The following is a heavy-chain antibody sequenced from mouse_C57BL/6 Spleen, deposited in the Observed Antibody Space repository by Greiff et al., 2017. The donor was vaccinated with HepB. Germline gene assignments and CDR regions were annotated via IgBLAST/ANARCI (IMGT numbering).Heavy chain of an antibody. Sequence: QVQLQQSGPELVKPGASVKISCKASGYAFSSSWMNWVKQRPGQGLEWIGMIHPNCGSTNYNEKFKSKATLTVDKSSSTAYMQLSSLTSEDSAVYYCARGSYYGSSHWYFDVWGTGTTVTVSS. D-gene: IGHD1-1*01. CDR3: ARGSYYGSSHWYFDV. V-gene: IGHV1-64*01. J-gene: IGHJ1*03. CDR1: GYAFSSSW. CDR2: IHPNCGST.